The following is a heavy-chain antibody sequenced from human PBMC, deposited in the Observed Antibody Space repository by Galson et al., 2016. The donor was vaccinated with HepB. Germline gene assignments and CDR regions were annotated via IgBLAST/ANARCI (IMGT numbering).Heavy chain of an antibody. Sequence: QSGAEVTKPGESLKISCKGSGFSLTSYWIGWVRQMPGKGLEWMGILYPGDSDIKYSPSFQGQVTMSVDKSINTAYLQWSSLKASDTAMYYCARQVGDSSGFDYVDCWGQGTLVTVSS. CDR1: GFSLTSYW. J-gene: IGHJ4*02. CDR2: LYPGDSDI. V-gene: IGHV5-51*01. CDR3: ARQVGDSSGFDYVDC. D-gene: IGHD3-22*01.